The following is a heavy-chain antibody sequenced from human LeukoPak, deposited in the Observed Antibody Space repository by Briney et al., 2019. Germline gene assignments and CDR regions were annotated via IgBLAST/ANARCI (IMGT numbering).Heavy chain of an antibody. CDR3: ARDSYDFWSGYYAISVGDY. D-gene: IGHD3-3*01. Sequence: GGSLRLSCAASGFTFSSYSMNWVRQAPGKGLEWVSSISSSSYIYYADSVKGRFTISRDNAKNSLYLQMNSLRAEDTAVYYCARDSYDFWSGYYAISVGDYWGQGTLVTVSS. V-gene: IGHV3-21*01. CDR2: ISSSSYI. J-gene: IGHJ4*02. CDR1: GFTFSSYS.